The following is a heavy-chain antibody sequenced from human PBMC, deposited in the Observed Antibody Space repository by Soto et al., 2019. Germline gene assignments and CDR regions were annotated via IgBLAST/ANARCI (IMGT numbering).Heavy chain of an antibody. V-gene: IGHV4-59*04. Sequence: SETLSLTCGVYGGSFRNYYWIWVRQPPGKGLEWIGNVDYSGSISFSPSLASRVTFSVDTSKNQFSLNLYSATAADTAVYYCARITGHHFDYWGQGTLVTVSS. CDR1: GGSFRNYY. CDR3: ARITGHHFDY. CDR2: VDYSGSI. D-gene: IGHD3-16*01. J-gene: IGHJ4*02.